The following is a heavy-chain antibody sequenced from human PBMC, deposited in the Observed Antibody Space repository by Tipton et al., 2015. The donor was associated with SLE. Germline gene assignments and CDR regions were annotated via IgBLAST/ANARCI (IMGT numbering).Heavy chain of an antibody. CDR1: GGSISSSSYY. CDR2: IYYGGTI. V-gene: IGHV4-39*07. D-gene: IGHD3-22*01. J-gene: IGHJ4*02. Sequence: TLSLTCTVSGGSISSSSYYWGWIRQPPGKGLEWIGHIYYGGTIYYNPSLKSRVTMSIDTSKNQFSLRLSSVTAADTAVYYCAGDSSGSYYDRGGYYQLANRHFDLWGRGILVSVSS. CDR3: AGDSSGSYYDRGGYYQLANRHFDL.